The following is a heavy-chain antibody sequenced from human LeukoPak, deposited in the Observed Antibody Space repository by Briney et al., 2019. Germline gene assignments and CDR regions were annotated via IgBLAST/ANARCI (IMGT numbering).Heavy chain of an antibody. Sequence: PGGSLRLSCAVSGFTFSTYWMHWVRQAPGKGLVWVSRINTDGSLTNYADSVKGRFTISRDNAKNSLYLQMNSLRAEDTAVYYCASTIVGATDFDYWGQGTLVTVSS. V-gene: IGHV3-74*01. J-gene: IGHJ4*02. D-gene: IGHD1-26*01. CDR3: ASTIVGATDFDY. CDR2: INTDGSLT. CDR1: GFTFSTYW.